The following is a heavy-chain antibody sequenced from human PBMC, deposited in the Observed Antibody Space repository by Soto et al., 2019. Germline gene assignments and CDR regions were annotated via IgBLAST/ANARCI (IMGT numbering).Heavy chain of an antibody. V-gene: IGHV3-74*01. D-gene: IGHD6-19*01. J-gene: IGHJ4*02. CDR3: ARERGSSGWYFDY. CDR1: GFSFSNYL. Sequence: EVQLVESGGGLAQPGGSLRVSCAASGFSFSNYLMHWVRQVPGKGLVWVSRINSDGSSTNYADSVKGRFTISRDNAKNTLNLQMSSLRAEDTAVYFCARERGSSGWYFDYWGQGTLVTVSS. CDR2: INSDGSST.